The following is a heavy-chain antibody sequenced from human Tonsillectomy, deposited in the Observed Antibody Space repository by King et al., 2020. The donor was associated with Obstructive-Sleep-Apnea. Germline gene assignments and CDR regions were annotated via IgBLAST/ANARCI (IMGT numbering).Heavy chain of an antibody. D-gene: IGHD3-9*01. Sequence: VQLQESGPGLVKPSETLSLTCSVSGVSVNSGGSFWSWIRQPPGKGLEWIGYFYYTGSTNTNPSLDKRVYLSMDRSKNQFSLHLRSVTAADTAIYYCVRDLDSAGAFDHWGQGTLVTVSS. J-gene: IGHJ4*02. CDR3: VRDLDSAGAFDH. V-gene: IGHV4-61*08. CDR2: FYYTGST. CDR1: GVSVNSGGSF.